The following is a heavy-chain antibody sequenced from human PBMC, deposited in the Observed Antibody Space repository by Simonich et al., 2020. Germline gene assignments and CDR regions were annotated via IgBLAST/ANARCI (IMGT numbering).Heavy chain of an antibody. D-gene: IGHD6-13*01. CDR2: IYYSGDT. V-gene: IGHV4-39*01. CDR3: ARHAGFAFDI. J-gene: IGHJ3*02. CDR1: GGSISSSSYY. Sequence: QLQLQESGPGLVKPSETLSLTCTVSGGSISSSSYYWGWIRQPPGKGLEWIGSIYYSGDTYHNPSPKRRVTISVDTSKNQFSLKLSSVTAADTAVYYCARHAGFAFDIWGQGTMVTVSS.